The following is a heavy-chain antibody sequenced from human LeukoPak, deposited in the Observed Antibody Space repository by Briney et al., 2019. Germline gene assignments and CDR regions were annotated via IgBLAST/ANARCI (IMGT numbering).Heavy chain of an antibody. Sequence: GGSLRLSCVDSQFTFNGSWMNWVRQAPGKGLEWVANMDPTGSQKRYVDSVRGRLTISKDNPGASLYLDMHSLRAEDTAIYYCAIWTSGNYWGQGTLVTVSS. CDR3: AIWTSGNY. D-gene: IGHD1-1*01. CDR1: QFTFNGSW. CDR2: MDPTGSQK. J-gene: IGHJ4*02. V-gene: IGHV3-7*01.